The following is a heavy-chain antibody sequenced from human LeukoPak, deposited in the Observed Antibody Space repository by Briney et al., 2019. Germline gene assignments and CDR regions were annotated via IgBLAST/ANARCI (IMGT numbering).Heavy chain of an antibody. Sequence: GGSLRLSCAASGFTFSSAWMSWVRQAPGKGLEWVGRIKSKTDGGTTDYAAPVKGRFTISRDDSKNTLYLQMNSLRAEDTAVYYCARDLSGDIVVVPAAMCLDYWGQGTLVTVSS. D-gene: IGHD2-2*01. J-gene: IGHJ4*02. CDR2: IKSKTDGGTT. CDR3: ARDLSGDIVVVPAAMCLDY. CDR1: GFTFSSAW. V-gene: IGHV3-15*01.